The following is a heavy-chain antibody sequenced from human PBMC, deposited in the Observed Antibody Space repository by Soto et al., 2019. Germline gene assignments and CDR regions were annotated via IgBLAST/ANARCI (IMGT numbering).Heavy chain of an antibody. J-gene: IGHJ6*02. V-gene: IGHV1-46*01. CDR2: ITPSGGST. Sequence: APVKGSCKGSGNTLISHYMHWGGHGPRQRVGWIGIITPSGGSTSSAQKFQGRVTITRDTSASTAYMELSSRRSEDTAVYYCAREGGVVTPGGYYYYGMDVWGQGTTVTVSS. CDR3: AREGGVVTPGGYYYYGMDV. D-gene: IGHD2-21*02. CDR1: GNTLISHY.